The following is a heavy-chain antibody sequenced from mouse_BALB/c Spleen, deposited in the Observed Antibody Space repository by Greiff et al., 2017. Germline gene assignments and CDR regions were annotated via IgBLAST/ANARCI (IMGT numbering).Heavy chain of an antibody. Sequence: QVQLQQPGAELVKPGASVKMSCKASGYTFTSYNMHWVKQTPGQGLEWIGAIYPGNGDTSYNQKFKGKATLTADKSSSTAYMQLRSLTSEDSAVYFCARYGNYYGAWFAYWGQGTLVTVSA. CDR1: GYTFTSYN. V-gene: IGHV1-12*01. CDR2: IYPGNGDT. D-gene: IGHD2-1*01. CDR3: ARYGNYYGAWFAY. J-gene: IGHJ3*01.